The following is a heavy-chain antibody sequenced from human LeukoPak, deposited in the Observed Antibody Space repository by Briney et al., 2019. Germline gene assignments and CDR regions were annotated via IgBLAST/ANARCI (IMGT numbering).Heavy chain of an antibody. CDR1: GYTFTGYY. Sequence: ASVKVSCKASGYTFTGYYIHWVRQAPGQGLEWMGWINPNSGGTNYAQKFQGRVTMTRDTPISTAYMELSSLISDDTAVYYCARDVDSSGYVGNWGQGTLVTVSS. CDR3: ARDVDSSGYVGN. D-gene: IGHD3-22*01. CDR2: INPNSGGT. V-gene: IGHV1-2*02. J-gene: IGHJ4*02.